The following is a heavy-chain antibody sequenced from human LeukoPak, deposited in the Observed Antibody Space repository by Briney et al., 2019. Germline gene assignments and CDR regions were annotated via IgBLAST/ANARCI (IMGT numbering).Heavy chain of an antibody. J-gene: IGHJ4*02. CDR1: GFTFSHYG. CDR2: IAYDGTDT. D-gene: IGHD2/OR15-2a*01. CDR3: ARGTALQDY. V-gene: IGHV3-30*03. Sequence: SLTLSCASAGFTFSHYGIHWVRQAPGQGLEWVAFIAYDGTDTLFAQSVKGRFTISRDNSKNTLHLQMISLRPEDTAVYYCARGTALQDYWGQGTLVTVSS.